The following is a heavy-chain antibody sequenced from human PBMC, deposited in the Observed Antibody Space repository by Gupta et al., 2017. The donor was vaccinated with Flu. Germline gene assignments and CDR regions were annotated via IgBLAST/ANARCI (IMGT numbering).Heavy chain of an antibody. CDR3: AKDCSGWSYCTGIDDAFDI. J-gene: IGHJ3*02. CDR2: ISGSGGST. CDR1: GFTFSSYA. D-gene: IGHD6-19*01. Sequence: EVQLLESGGGLVQPGGSLRLSCAASGFTFSSYAMSWVRQAPGKGLEWVSAISGSGGSTYYADSVKGRFTISRDNSKNTLYLQMNSLRAEDTAVYYSAKDCSGWSYCTGIDDAFDIWGQGTMVTVSS. V-gene: IGHV3-23*01.